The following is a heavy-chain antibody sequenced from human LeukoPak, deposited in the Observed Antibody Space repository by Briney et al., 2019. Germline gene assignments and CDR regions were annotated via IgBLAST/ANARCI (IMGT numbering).Heavy chain of an antibody. D-gene: IGHD6-13*01. Sequence: PSETLSLTCAVYGGSFSGYYWSWIRQPPGKGLEWIGEINHSGSTNYNPSLKSRVTISVDTSKNQFSLKLSSVTAADTAVYYCARDRHSSSWPKIDYWGQGTLVTVSS. CDR3: ARDRHSSSWPKIDY. J-gene: IGHJ4*02. CDR2: INHSGST. CDR1: GGSFSGYY. V-gene: IGHV4-34*01.